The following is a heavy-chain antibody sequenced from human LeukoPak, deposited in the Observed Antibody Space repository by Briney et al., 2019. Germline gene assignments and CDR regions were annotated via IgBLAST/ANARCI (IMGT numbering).Heavy chain of an antibody. CDR2: IYSGGST. V-gene: IGHV3-53*01. D-gene: IGHD3-10*01. CDR1: GFTFSRYG. CDR3: ARGRRITMVRGVSYYMDV. Sequence: GGSLRLSCAASGFTFSRYGMHWVRQAPGKGLEWVSVIYSGGSTYYADSVKGRFTISRDNSKNTLYLQMNSLRAEDTAVYYCARGRRITMVRGVSYYMDVWGKGTTVTISS. J-gene: IGHJ6*03.